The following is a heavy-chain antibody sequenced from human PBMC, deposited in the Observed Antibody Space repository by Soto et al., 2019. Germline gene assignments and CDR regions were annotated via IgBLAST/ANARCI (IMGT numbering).Heavy chain of an antibody. CDR2: IGPYGNTI. Sequence: QVHLVESGGGLVKSGVSLRLSCAASRFSFKDYFMSWIRQAPGKGLEWISYIGPYGNTIYYADSVKGRFVISRDDTTNTLYLQMDSLRAGDTAVYYCARDDYTYGVSWGQGTLVTVSS. D-gene: IGHD5-18*01. CDR3: ARDDYTYGVS. CDR1: RFSFKDYF. J-gene: IGHJ5*02. V-gene: IGHV3-11*01.